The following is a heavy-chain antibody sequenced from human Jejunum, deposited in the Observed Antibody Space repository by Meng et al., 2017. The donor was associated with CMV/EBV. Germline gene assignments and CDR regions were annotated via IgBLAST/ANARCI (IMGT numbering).Heavy chain of an antibody. CDR3: VRLSGEGYSLDNYGMDV. Sequence: FSTYWIGWVRQMPGKGLESMGIIYPDDSDTRYSPSFQGQVTISADKSISTAYLQWTSLKASDTAMYYCVRLSGEGYSLDNYGMDVWGRGTTVTVSS. CDR1: FSTYW. J-gene: IGHJ6*02. CDR2: IYPDDSDT. V-gene: IGHV5-51*01. D-gene: IGHD1-1*01.